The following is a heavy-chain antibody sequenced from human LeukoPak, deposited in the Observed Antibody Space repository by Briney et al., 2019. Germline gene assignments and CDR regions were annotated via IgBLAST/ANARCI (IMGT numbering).Heavy chain of an antibody. J-gene: IGHJ6*03. CDR2: IYTSGST. Sequence: SETLSLTCTVSGGSISSYYWSWIRQPAGKGLEWIGRIYTSGSTNYNPSLKSRVTMSVDTSKNQLSLNLSSMTAADTAVYYCARATMTTVAYYYYMDVWGKGTTVTVSS. CDR3: ARATMTTVAYYYYMDV. D-gene: IGHD4-11*01. V-gene: IGHV4-4*07. CDR1: GGSISSYY.